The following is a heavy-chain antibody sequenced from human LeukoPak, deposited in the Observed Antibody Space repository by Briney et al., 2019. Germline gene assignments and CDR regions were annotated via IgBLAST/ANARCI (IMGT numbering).Heavy chain of an antibody. CDR1: GGSFSGYY. V-gene: IGHV4-34*01. Sequence: SETLSLTCAVYGGSFSGYYWSWIRQPPGKGLEWIGEINHSGSTNYNPSLKSRVTISVDTSKNQFSLKLSSVTAADTAVYYCARSITMVRGVIWRCLGPYMDVWGKGTTVTVSS. CDR2: INHSGST. CDR3: ARSITMVRGVIWRCLGPYMDV. D-gene: IGHD3-10*01. J-gene: IGHJ6*04.